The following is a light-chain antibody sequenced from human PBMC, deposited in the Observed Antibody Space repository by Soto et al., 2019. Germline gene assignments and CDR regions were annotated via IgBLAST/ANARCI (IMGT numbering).Light chain of an antibody. Sequence: EIVLTQSPGTLSLSPGERATLSCRASQSVSSNLAWYQQKPGQAPRLLIYGASTRATGIQARFSGSGSGTEFTLTISSLRSEDFAVYYCKQYNNWPPFGQGTRLEIK. CDR2: GAS. V-gene: IGKV3-15*01. CDR1: QSVSSN. CDR3: KQYNNWPP. J-gene: IGKJ5*01.